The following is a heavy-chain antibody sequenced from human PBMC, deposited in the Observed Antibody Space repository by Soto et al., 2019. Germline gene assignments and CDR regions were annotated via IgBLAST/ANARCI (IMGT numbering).Heavy chain of an antibody. CDR1: GDSVSSNSAA. D-gene: IGHD3-22*01. Sequence: PSQTLSLTCVISGDSVSSNSAAWNWIRQSPSRGLEWLGRTYYRSKWYNDYAVSVKSRITINPDTSKNQFSLQLNSVTPEDTAVYYCARGDYYDSSGPFSDVFDIWGQGTMVTVSS. CDR2: TYYRSKWYN. J-gene: IGHJ3*02. CDR3: ARGDYYDSSGPFSDVFDI. V-gene: IGHV6-1*01.